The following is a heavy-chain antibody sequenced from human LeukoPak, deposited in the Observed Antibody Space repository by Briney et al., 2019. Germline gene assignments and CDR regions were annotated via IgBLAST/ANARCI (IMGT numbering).Heavy chain of an antibody. CDR3: ALGVVITPYYYYYYMDV. D-gene: IGHD3-3*01. CDR2: IIPIFGTA. CDR1: GGTFSSYA. Sequence: ASVKVSCKASGGTFSSYAISWVRQAPGQGLEWMGGIIPIFGTANYAQKFQGRVTITTDESTSTAYMELSSLRSEDTAVYYCALGVVITPYYYYYYMDVWGKGTTVTVSS. V-gene: IGHV1-69*05. J-gene: IGHJ6*03.